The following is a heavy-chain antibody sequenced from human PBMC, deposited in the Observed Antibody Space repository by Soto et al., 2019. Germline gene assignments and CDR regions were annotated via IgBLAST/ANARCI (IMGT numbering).Heavy chain of an antibody. V-gene: IGHV3-33*01. J-gene: IGHJ4*02. Sequence: QVQLVESGGGVVQPGRSLRLSCAASGFTFSSYGMHWVRQAPGKGLEWVAVIWYDGSNKYYADSVKGRFTISRDNXKNTLYLQMNSLRAEDTAVYYCASSILLWFGELVDWGQGTLVTVSS. CDR3: ASSILLWFGELVD. D-gene: IGHD3-10*01. CDR2: IWYDGSNK. CDR1: GFTFSSYG.